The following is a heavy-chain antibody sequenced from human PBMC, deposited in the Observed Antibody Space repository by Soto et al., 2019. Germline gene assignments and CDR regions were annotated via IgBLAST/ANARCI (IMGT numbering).Heavy chain of an antibody. Sequence: QVQLVESGGGVVQPGRSLRLSCAASGFTFSSYGMHWVRQAPGKGLEGVAVISYDGRNKYYADAVKRRFTISRDKSKNTLYLQMSSLRAEDTAVYYCVKDGSSGWPYFYDMDVWGQGTTVTVSS. CDR1: GFTFSSYG. V-gene: IGHV3-30*18. J-gene: IGHJ6*02. CDR2: ISYDGRNK. D-gene: IGHD6-19*01. CDR3: VKDGSSGWPYFYDMDV.